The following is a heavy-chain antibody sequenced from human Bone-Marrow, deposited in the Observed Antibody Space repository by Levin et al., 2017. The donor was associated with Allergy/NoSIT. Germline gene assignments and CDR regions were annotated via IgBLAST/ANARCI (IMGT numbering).Heavy chain of an antibody. CDR3: TRARWFGELTRYYFDY. CDR2: IRSKGYGATT. D-gene: IGHD3-10*01. J-gene: IGHJ4*02. V-gene: IGHV3-49*03. CDR1: GFTFGDYA. Sequence: PGGSLRLSCTASGFTFGDYAMSWFRQAPGKGLEWVGFIRSKGYGATTEYAASVKDRFIISRDDSKSIAYLQMNSLKTEDTALYYCTRARWFGELTRYYFDYWGQGTLVTVSS.